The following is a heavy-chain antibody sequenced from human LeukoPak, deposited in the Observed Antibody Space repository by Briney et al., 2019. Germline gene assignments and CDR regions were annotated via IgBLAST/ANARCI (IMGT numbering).Heavy chain of an antibody. D-gene: IGHD6-19*01. Sequence: SGTLSLTCAVSGGSISSSNWWSWVRQPPGKGLEWIGEIYHSGSTNYNPSLKSRVTISVDTSKNQFSLKLSSVTAADTAVYYCARLLRYSSGWFDIWGQGTMVTVSS. CDR1: GGSISSSNW. CDR3: ARLLRYSSGWFDI. V-gene: IGHV4-4*02. J-gene: IGHJ3*02. CDR2: IYHSGST.